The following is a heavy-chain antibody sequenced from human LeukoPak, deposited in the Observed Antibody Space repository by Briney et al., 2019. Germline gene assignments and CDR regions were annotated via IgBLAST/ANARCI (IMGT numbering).Heavy chain of an antibody. CDR1: GYTFTSYG. CDR2: ISAYNGKA. V-gene: IGHV1-18*01. D-gene: IGHD3-22*01. Sequence: ASVKVSCKASGYTFTSYGISGVRQAPGQGLEGMGWISAYNGKANYAQKLQDRVTMTTDTSTSTAYMELRSMRSDDTVVYYCARDYYDSSGYEVLYYFDYWGQGTLVTVSS. J-gene: IGHJ4*02. CDR3: ARDYYDSSGYEVLYYFDY.